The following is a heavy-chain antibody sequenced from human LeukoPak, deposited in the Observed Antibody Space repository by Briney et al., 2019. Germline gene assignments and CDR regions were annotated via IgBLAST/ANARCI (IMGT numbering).Heavy chain of an antibody. CDR1: GFTYSSYW. CDR3: RLGYCSGGSCSTLGSDY. J-gene: IGHJ4*02. D-gene: IGHD2-15*01. CDR2: INSDGSST. Sequence: GGSLRLXCAASGFTYSSYWMHWVRQAPGKGLVWVSRINSDGSSTSYADSVKGRFTISRDNAKNTLYLQMNSLRAEDTAVYYCRLGYCSGGSCSTLGSDYWGQGTLVTVSS. V-gene: IGHV3-74*01.